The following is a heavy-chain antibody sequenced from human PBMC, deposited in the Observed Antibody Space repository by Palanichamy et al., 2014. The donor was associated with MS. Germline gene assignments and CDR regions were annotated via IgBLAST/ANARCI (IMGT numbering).Heavy chain of an antibody. CDR2: IKSDGSSI. V-gene: IGHV3-74*01. J-gene: IGHJ3*02. D-gene: IGHD3-10*01. CDR1: GSTFSSYW. Sequence: EVQLVESGGGLVQPEGCLRLSCAASGSTFSSYWMHWVRQAPGKGLVWVSRIKSDGSSISYADSVKGRFTISRDNAKTTLYLQMNSLRAEDTAVYYCAREQDGSGRQTDSFDIWGQGTMVTVSS. CDR3: AREQDGSGRQTDSFDI.